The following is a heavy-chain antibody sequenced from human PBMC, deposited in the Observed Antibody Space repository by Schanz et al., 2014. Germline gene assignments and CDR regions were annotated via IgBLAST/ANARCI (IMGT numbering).Heavy chain of an antibody. J-gene: IGHJ6*02. CDR3: ARGGRTTYNYYYGMDV. D-gene: IGHD1-1*01. V-gene: IGHV4-30-4*07. Sequence: QVQLQESGPGLVKPSQTLSLTCAVSGGSISSGGYSWNWIRQPPGKGLEWIVYIYYSGSTYYNPSRKSRFTISVDTSKTQFSLKRSSVTAADTAVYYCARGGRTTYNYYYGMDVWGQGTTVTVSS. CDR2: IYYSGST. CDR1: GGSISSGGYS.